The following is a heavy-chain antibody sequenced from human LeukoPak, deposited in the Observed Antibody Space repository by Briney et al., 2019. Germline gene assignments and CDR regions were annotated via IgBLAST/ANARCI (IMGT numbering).Heavy chain of an antibody. CDR2: IYCSGTT. CDR1: GGSVSSGSYY. Sequence: SETLSLTCTVSGGSVSSGSYYWTWIRQPPGKGLGWIGYIYCSGTTNYNPSLKSRVTISVDTSKNQFSLKLGSVTAADTAVYYCARVGIAVASPFFDYWGQGTLVTVSS. V-gene: IGHV4-61*01. CDR3: ARVGIAVASPFFDY. D-gene: IGHD6-19*01. J-gene: IGHJ4*02.